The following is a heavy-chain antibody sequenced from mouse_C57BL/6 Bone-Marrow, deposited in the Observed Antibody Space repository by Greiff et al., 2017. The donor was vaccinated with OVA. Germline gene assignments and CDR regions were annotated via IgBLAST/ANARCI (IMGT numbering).Heavy chain of an antibody. V-gene: IGHV5-12-1*01. CDR1: GFAFSSYD. J-gene: IGHJ4*01. CDR3: ARLGNYAMDY. Sequence: EVKLMESGGGLVKPGGSLKLSCAASGFAFSSYDMSWVRQTPEKRLEWVAYISSGGGSTYYPDTVKGRFTISRDNAKNTLYLQMSSLKSEDTAMYYCARLGNYAMDYWGQGTSVTVSS. CDR2: ISSGGGST.